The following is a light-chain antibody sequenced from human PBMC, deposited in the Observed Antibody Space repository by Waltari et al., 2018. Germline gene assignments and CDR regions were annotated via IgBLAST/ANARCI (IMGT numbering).Light chain of an antibody. CDR2: AAT. V-gene: IGKV1-39*01. J-gene: IGKJ1*01. CDR1: QSISDS. Sequence: DIQVIQSPSSLSASVGDRVTITGRASQSISDSFNWFQVKPGRAPNLLIYAATGLQSGVPSRFNGSVSGAHFTLTISRLRPEDSASYFCQQNYRTPPTFGQGTKVEI. CDR3: QQNYRTPPT.